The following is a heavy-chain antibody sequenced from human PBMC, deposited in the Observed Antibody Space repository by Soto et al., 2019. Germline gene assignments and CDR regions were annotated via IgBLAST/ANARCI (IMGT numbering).Heavy chain of an antibody. CDR3: ARGPTEYCSGGSCYRDGAFDI. J-gene: IGHJ3*02. Sequence: PSETLSLTCTVSGGSISGYYWSWIRQTPGKGLEWIGYIYYSGSTNYNPSLKSRITISVDTSKNQLSLKLTSVSAADTAVYYCARGPTEYCSGGSCYRDGAFDIWGQGTMVTVSS. V-gene: IGHV4-59*08. D-gene: IGHD2-15*01. CDR2: IYYSGST. CDR1: GGSISGYY.